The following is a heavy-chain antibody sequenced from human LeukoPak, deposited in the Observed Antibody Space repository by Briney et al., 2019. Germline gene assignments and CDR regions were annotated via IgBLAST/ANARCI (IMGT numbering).Heavy chain of an antibody. V-gene: IGHV3-30*03. J-gene: IGHJ4*02. CDR2: ISDDGSNK. CDR1: GFTFSSYG. D-gene: IGHD6-19*01. CDR3: ARDGSSGWYQKSPFDY. Sequence: PGGSLRLSCAASGFTFSSYGMHWVRQAPGKGLEWVALISDDGSNKYYADSVQGPFTISRDNSKNTLYLQMNSLRAEDTAVYYCARDGSSGWYQKSPFDYWGQGTLVTVSS.